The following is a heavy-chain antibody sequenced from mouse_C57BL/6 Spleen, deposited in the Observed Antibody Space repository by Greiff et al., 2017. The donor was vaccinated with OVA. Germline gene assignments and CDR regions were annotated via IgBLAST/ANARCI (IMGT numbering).Heavy chain of an antibody. V-gene: IGHV1-61*01. Sequence: QVQLQQPGAELVRPGSSVKLSCKASGYTFTSYWMDWVKQRPGQGLEWIGNIYPSDSETHYNQKFKDKATLTVDKSSSTAYMQLSSLTSEDSAVYYCARRGQLRLRSFAYWGQGTLVNGS. D-gene: IGHD3-2*02. J-gene: IGHJ3*01. CDR2: IYPSDSET. CDR3: ARRGQLRLRSFAY. CDR1: GYTFTSYW.